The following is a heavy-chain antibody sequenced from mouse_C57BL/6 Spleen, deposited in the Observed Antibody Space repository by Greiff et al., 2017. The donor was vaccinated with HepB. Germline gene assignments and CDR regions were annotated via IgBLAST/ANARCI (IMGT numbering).Heavy chain of an antibody. CDR3: AREAVGTGTEYFDV. Sequence: QVQLKESGPELVKPGASVKLSCKASGYTFTSYDINWVKQRPGQGLEWIGWIYPRDGSTKYNEKFKGKATLTVDTSSSTAYMELHSLTSEDSAVYFCAREAVGTGTEYFDVWGTGTTVTVSS. CDR2: IYPRDGST. J-gene: IGHJ1*03. CDR1: GYTFTSYD. V-gene: IGHV1-85*01. D-gene: IGHD4-1*01.